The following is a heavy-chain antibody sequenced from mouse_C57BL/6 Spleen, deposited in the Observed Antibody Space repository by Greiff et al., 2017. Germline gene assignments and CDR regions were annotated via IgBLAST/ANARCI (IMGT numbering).Heavy chain of an antibody. D-gene: IGHD3-2*02. Sequence: QVQLQQPGAELVMPGASVKLSCKASGYTFTSYWMHWVKQRPGQGLEWIGEIDPSDSYTNYNQKFKGKSTLTVDKSSNTAYMQLSSLTSEDSAVYYCARYGSSGYGYWGQGTTLTVSS. CDR3: ARYGSSGYGY. CDR2: IDPSDSYT. J-gene: IGHJ2*01. CDR1: GYTFTSYW. V-gene: IGHV1-69*01.